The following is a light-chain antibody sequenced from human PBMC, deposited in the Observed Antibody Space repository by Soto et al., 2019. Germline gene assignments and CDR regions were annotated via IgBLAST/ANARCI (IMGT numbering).Light chain of an antibody. V-gene: IGKV1-6*01. CDR1: QGIGNA. Sequence: AIQMTQSPSSLSASVGDRVTISCRPIQGIGNALGWYRQKPGKPPKVLIYGAANVQSGVPPRFSGSGSGTDFTLAISSLQPEDSATYYCLQDINYPWTFGQGTKVDIK. CDR3: LQDINYPWT. CDR2: GAA. J-gene: IGKJ1*01.